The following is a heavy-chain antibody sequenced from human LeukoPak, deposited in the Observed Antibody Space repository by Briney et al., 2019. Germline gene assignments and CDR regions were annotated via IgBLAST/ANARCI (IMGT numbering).Heavy chain of an antibody. CDR2: IYHSGST. Sequence: SETLSLTCTVSGGSISSSNWWSWVRQPPGKGLEWIGEIYHSGSTNYNPSLKSRVTISVDKSKNQGSLKPSSVTAADTAVYYCARRGGGGKRRITYYYDSATARPVRNPFDYWGQGTLVTVSS. CDR1: GGSISSSNW. V-gene: IGHV4-4*02. J-gene: IGHJ4*02. D-gene: IGHD3-22*01. CDR3: ARRGGGGKRRITYYYDSATARPVRNPFDY.